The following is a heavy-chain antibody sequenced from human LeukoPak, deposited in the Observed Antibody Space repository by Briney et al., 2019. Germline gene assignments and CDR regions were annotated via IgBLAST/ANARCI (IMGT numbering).Heavy chain of an antibody. Sequence: QTGGSLRLSCAASGFTFSNYGLSWVRQAPGKGLEWVAYIKPGGSEKQYVDSVKGRFTISRDNAKNSRYLQMNSLRAEDTAVYFCARGEKGYSGNWDFDYWGRGTLVT. D-gene: IGHD6-13*01. J-gene: IGHJ4*02. V-gene: IGHV3-7*01. CDR3: ARGEKGYSGNWDFDY. CDR1: GFTFSNYG. CDR2: IKPGGSEK.